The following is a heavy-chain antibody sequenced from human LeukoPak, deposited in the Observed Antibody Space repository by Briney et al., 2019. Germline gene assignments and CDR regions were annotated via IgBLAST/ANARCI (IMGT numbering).Heavy chain of an antibody. CDR1: GFTFSSYG. V-gene: IGHV3-30*18. J-gene: IGHJ4*02. D-gene: IGHD2-2*02. CDR3: AKAEVFVVVPAAIDC. Sequence: GRSLRLSCAASGFTFSSYGMHWVRQAPGKGLEWVAVISYDGSNKYYADSVKGRFTISRDNSKNTLYLQMNSLRAEDTAVYYCAKAEVFVVVPAAIDCWGQGTLVTVSS. CDR2: ISYDGSNK.